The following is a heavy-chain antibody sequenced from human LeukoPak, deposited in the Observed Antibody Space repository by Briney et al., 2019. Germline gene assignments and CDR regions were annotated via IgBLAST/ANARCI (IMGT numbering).Heavy chain of an antibody. D-gene: IGHD3-10*01. V-gene: IGHV3-7*03. CDR3: ARAGVTMIRGVITEYRGDV. CDR2: IKQDGSEK. J-gene: IGHJ6*02. Sequence: GGSLRLSCAASGFTFSSYWMSWVRQAPGKGLEWVANIKQDGSEKYYVDSVKGRFTISRDNAKNSLYLQMNSLRAEDTAVYYCARAGVTMIRGVITEYRGDVWGQGTTVTVSS. CDR1: GFTFSSYW.